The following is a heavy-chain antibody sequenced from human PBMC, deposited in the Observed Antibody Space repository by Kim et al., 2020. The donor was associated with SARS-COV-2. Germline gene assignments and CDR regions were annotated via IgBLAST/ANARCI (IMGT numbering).Heavy chain of an antibody. D-gene: IGHD2-15*01. Sequence: SETLSLTCTVSGGSISSSSYYWGWIRQPPGKGLEWIGSIYYSGSTYYNPSLKSRVTISVDTSKNQFSLKLSSVTAADTAVYYCARHREYGPVGDAFDIWGQGTMVTVSS. J-gene: IGHJ3*02. CDR1: GGSISSSSYY. CDR3: ARHREYGPVGDAFDI. CDR2: IYYSGST. V-gene: IGHV4-39*01.